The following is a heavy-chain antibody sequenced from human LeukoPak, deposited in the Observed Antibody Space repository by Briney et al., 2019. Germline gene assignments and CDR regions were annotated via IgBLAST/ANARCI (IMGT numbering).Heavy chain of an antibody. CDR2: INPDGNKK. V-gene: IGHV3-7*03. Sequence: GGSLRLSCAVSGLTFSSSWMDWVRQAPGKGLEWVASINPDGNKKYSADSVKGRFTISRDNAENSLYLQMNSLRTEDTAVYYCARDRADSSGWFNYWYFALWGRGTLVTVSS. D-gene: IGHD6-19*01. CDR3: ARDRADSSGWFNYWYFAL. CDR1: GLTFSSSW. J-gene: IGHJ2*01.